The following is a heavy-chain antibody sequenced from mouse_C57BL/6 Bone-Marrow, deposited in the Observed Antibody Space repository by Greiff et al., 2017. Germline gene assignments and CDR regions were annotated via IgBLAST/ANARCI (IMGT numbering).Heavy chain of an antibody. CDR3: AREVAYLPWFAY. D-gene: IGHD5-5*01. V-gene: IGHV5-4*01. J-gene: IGHJ3*01. CDR2: ISDGGSYT. Sequence: EVQLVESGGGLVKPGGSLKLSCAASGFTFSSYAMSWVRQTPEKRLEWVATISDGGSYTYYPDNVKGRFTISRDNAKNNLYLQMSHLKSEDTAMYYCAREVAYLPWFAYWGQGTLVTVSA. CDR1: GFTFSSYA.